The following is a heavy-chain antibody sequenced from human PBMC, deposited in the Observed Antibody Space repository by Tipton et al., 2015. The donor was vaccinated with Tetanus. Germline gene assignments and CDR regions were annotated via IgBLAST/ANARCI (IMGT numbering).Heavy chain of an antibody. D-gene: IGHD2-21*02. CDR2: IKPDGGEK. CDR1: GFTFSDYA. CDR3: ARVHTPGLLGRYPLDY. V-gene: IGHV3-7*01. J-gene: IGHJ4*02. Sequence: SLRLSCTASGFTFSDYAMNWVRQAPGKGLEWVANIKPDGGEKYYVDSVKGRFTISRDNAKNSLYLQMSSLRADDTGVYFCARVHTPGLLGRYPLDYWGQGTLVTVSS.